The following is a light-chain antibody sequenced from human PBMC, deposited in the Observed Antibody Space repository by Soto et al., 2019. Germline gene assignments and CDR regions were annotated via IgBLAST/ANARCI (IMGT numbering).Light chain of an antibody. V-gene: IGLV1-40*01. CDR3: QSYDSSLSGVV. J-gene: IGLJ2*01. CDR1: SSNIGAGYD. CDR2: GNI. Sequence: QLVLTQPPSVSGAPGQRVTISCTGSSSNIGAGYDVHWYQQLPGTAPKLLIYGNINRPSGVPDRFSGSKSGTSASLAITGLQAEDEADYYCQSYDSSLSGVVFGGGTQLTVL.